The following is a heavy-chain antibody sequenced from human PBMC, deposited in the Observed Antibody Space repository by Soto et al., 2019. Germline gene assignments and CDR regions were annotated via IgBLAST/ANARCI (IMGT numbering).Heavy chain of an antibody. CDR2: VESKTAGGTT. V-gene: IGHV3-15*07. J-gene: IGHJ4*02. Sequence: GGSLRLSCTASGFIFSNAWINWVRQAPGKGLEWVGRVESKTAGGTTDFAAPVKGRFAISRDDSKNIVYMQMNSLRTEDTAMKYCSTDSYINMIAARLDYWGLGTRVTVSS. CDR3: STDSYINMIAARLDY. D-gene: IGHD3-22*01. CDR1: GFIFSNAW.